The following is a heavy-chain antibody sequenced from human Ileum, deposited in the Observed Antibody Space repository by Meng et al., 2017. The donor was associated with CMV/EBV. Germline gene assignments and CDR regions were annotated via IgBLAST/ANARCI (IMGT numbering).Heavy chain of an antibody. J-gene: IGHJ4*02. CDR3: ARGWVRDRSSLHFDY. CDR2: INYSGTT. D-gene: IGHD3-22*01. Sequence: QVQLSQWGAGLLKPLETLSLTCAVYGGSLSKDYWNWIRQPPGKGLEWIGEINYSGTTFYNASLKSRVSISIDRSTNQFSLKLSSVTAADAAVYYCARGWVRDRSSLHFDYWGQGTLVTVSS. V-gene: IGHV4-34*01. CDR1: GGSLSKDY.